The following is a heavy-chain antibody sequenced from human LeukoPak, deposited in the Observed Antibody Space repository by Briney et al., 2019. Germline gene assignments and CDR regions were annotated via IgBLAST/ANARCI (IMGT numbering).Heavy chain of an antibody. CDR1: GFSLSTSGVG. V-gene: IGHV2-5*02. D-gene: IGHD6-13*01. CDR3: ARGSVASAGSYFDY. Sequence: SGPTLVKPIQTLTLTCTFSGFSLSTSGVGVGWIRQPPRKALEWLAPIYWDDDKRYSPSLKSRLTITKDTSKNQVVLTLTNMDPVDTATYYCARGSVASAGSYFDYWGQGTLVTVSS. CDR2: IYWDDDK. J-gene: IGHJ4*02.